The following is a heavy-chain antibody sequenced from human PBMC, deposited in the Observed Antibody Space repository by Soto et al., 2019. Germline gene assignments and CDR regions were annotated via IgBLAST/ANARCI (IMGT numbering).Heavy chain of an antibody. CDR2: IYHGGRT. V-gene: IGHV4-4*02. Sequence: QVQLQESGPELVKPSGTLSLTCAVSGGSVSSGAWWTWVRQSPGKGLEWIGDIYHGGRTNYNPSLKSRVAISLDKSKNQFSLKLSSVTAADTAMYYCTRMLIILTDYNYGLDVWGRGTTVTVSS. CDR1: GGSVSSGAW. D-gene: IGHD3-9*01. CDR3: TRMLIILTDYNYGLDV. J-gene: IGHJ6*02.